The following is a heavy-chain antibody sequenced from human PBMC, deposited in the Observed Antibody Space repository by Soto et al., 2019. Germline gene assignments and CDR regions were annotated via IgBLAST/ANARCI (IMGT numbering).Heavy chain of an antibody. Sequence: QVQLVQSGAEVKKPGASVKVSCKASGHTFTSYGISWVRQAPGQGLEWMGWISAYNGNTNYAQKLQGRVTMTTDTSTSTAYMELRSLRSDDTAVYYCAREASIAVAGTLSYYYYGMDVWGQGTTVTVSS. CDR3: AREASIAVAGTLSYYYYGMDV. CDR2: ISAYNGNT. J-gene: IGHJ6*02. CDR1: GHTFTSYG. V-gene: IGHV1-18*01. D-gene: IGHD6-19*01.